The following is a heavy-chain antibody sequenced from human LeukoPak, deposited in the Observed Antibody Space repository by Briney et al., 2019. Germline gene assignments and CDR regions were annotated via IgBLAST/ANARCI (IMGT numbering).Heavy chain of an antibody. D-gene: IGHD3-10*01. Sequence: PGGSLRLSCAASGFTFSSYAMSWVRQAPGKGLEWVSAISGSDGSTYYADSVKGRFTIPRDNSKNTLYLQMNSLRAEDTAVYYCAKDRVTMVRVPDAFDIWGQGTMVTVSS. CDR2: ISGSDGST. V-gene: IGHV3-23*01. CDR1: GFTFSSYA. J-gene: IGHJ3*02. CDR3: AKDRVTMVRVPDAFDI.